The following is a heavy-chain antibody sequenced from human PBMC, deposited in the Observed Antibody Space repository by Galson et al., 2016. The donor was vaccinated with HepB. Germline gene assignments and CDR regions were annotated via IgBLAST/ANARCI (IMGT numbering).Heavy chain of an antibody. D-gene: IGHD3-10*01. V-gene: IGHV3-66*01. CDR1: GFTVSSIY. Sequence: LRLSCAAPGFTVSSIYMSWVRQAPGKGLEWVSTIYSGGTTYYTESVKGRFTISRDNSKNTLYLQVNSLRAEDTAVYYCARGLSGYYGSGTYYTDEGAFDIWGQGTMVTVSS. J-gene: IGHJ3*02. CDR2: IYSGGTT. CDR3: ARGLSGYYGSGTYYTDEGAFDI.